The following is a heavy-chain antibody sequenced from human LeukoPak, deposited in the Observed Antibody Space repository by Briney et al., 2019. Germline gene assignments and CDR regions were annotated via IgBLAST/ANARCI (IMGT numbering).Heavy chain of an antibody. D-gene: IGHD2-21*02. J-gene: IGHJ4*02. CDR3: EGYFIAGYCSRGFDY. CDR1: GFTFSNYG. Sequence: GRSLRLSCAASGFTFSNYGMHWVRQAPGKGLEWVALISSDGSDKYYADSVKGRFTISRDNSQNTLYLQMNSLRVEDTAVYYFEGYFIAGYCSRGFDYWGQGTLVTVSP. CDR2: ISSDGSDK. V-gene: IGHV3-30*03.